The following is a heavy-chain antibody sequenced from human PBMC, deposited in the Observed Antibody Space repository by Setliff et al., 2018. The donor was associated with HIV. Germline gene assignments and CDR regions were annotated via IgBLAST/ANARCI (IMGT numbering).Heavy chain of an antibody. D-gene: IGHD2-15*01. CDR1: GGTFSDYT. V-gene: IGHV1-69*02. Sequence: SVKVSCKASGGTFSDYTVNWVRQAPGQGLEWMGRIIPIIGIENYAQKFQGRVTITADKSTSTAYMELNSRRSDDTAIYYCARSDCSSVRCYLGHAFEIWGQGTMVTV. CDR2: IIPIIGIE. J-gene: IGHJ3*02. CDR3: ARSDCSSVRCYLGHAFEI.